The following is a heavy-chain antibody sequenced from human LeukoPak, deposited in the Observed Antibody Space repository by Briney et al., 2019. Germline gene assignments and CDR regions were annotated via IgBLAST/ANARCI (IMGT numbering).Heavy chain of an antibody. CDR2: ISSSSSYI. V-gene: IGHV3-21*01. CDR3: ARDPYGDYPQLVFDY. J-gene: IGHJ4*02. D-gene: IGHD4-17*01. CDR1: GFTFSSYS. Sequence: GGSLRLSCAASGFTFSSYSMNWVRQAPGKGLEWVSSISSSSSYIYYADSVKGRFTISRDNAKNSLYLQMNSLRAEDTAMYYCARDPYGDYPQLVFDYWGQGTLVTVSS.